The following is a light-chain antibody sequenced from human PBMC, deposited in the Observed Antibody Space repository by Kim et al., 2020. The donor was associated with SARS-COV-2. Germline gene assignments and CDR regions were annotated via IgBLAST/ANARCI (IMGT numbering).Light chain of an antibody. Sequence: GQKVTISCSGSSSNIGNNYVSWYQQLPGTAPKLLIYDNNKRPSGIPDRFSGSKPGTSATLGITGLQTGDEADYYCGTWDSSLSAGLFGGGTQLTVL. J-gene: IGLJ3*02. CDR1: SSNIGNNY. CDR2: DNN. V-gene: IGLV1-51*01. CDR3: GTWDSSLSAGL.